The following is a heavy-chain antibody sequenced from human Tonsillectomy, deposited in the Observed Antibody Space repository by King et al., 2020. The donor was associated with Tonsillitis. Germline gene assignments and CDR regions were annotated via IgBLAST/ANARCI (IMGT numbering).Heavy chain of an antibody. V-gene: IGHV3-48*02. J-gene: IGHJ6*02. Sequence: VQLVESGGGLVQPGGSLRLSCAASGFTFSSYSMNWVRQAPGKGLECISYINNSSGTIYYADSVKGRFTISRDNAKNSLYLQMNSLRDEDTAIYYCASDTDFWSGYYPLDVWGQGTTVTVSS. CDR1: GFTFSSYS. CDR2: INNSSGTI. D-gene: IGHD3-3*01. CDR3: ASDTDFWSGYYPLDV.